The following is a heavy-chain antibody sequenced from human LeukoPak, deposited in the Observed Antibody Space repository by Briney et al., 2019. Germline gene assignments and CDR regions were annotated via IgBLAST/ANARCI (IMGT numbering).Heavy chain of an antibody. J-gene: IGHJ6*04. V-gene: IGHV3-21*01. Sequence: PGGSLRLSCAASGFTFSSYSMNWVRQAPGKGLEWVSSIGSSSSYIYYADSVKGRFTISRDNAKNSLYLQMNSLRAEDTAVYYCARDPSSRFYYGMDVWGKGTTVTVSS. CDR3: ARDPSSRFYYGMDV. CDR2: IGSSSSYI. CDR1: GFTFSSYS.